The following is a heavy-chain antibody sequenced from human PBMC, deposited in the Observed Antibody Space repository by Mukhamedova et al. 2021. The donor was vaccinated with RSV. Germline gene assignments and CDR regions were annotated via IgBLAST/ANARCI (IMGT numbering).Heavy chain of an antibody. J-gene: IGHJ4*02. CDR3: ARENRRDGYHPPYFDY. D-gene: IGHD5-24*01. V-gene: IGHV4-59*01. CDR2: AYYSGTT. Sequence: QPPGGRLEWIGFAYYSGTTNYNPSLKSRVTISVDTSKNQFSLKLTSVTAGDTAVYFCARENRRDGYHPPYFDYWGLGTSVTVSS.